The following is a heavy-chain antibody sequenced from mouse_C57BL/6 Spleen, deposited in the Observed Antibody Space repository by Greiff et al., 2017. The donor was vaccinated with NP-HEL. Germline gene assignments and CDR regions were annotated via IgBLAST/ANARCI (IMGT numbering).Heavy chain of an antibody. Sequence: EVKLQESGPGLVKPSQSLSLTCSVTGYSITSGYYWNWIRQFPGNKLEWMGYISYDGSNNYNPSLKNRISITRDTSKNQFFLKLNSVTTEDTATYYGAIFGSSFDYWGQGTTLTVSS. CDR1: GYSITSGYY. CDR3: AIFGSSFDY. J-gene: IGHJ2*01. D-gene: IGHD1-3*01. V-gene: IGHV3-6*01. CDR2: ISYDGSN.